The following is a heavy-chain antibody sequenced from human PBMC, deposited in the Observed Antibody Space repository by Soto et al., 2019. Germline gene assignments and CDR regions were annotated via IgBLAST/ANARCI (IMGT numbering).Heavy chain of an antibody. V-gene: IGHV4-59*01. CDR2: IYYSGST. CDR1: GGSISSYY. D-gene: IGHD3-3*01. J-gene: IGHJ5*02. Sequence: LSLTCTVSGGSISSYYWRWIRQPPGKGLEWIGYIYYSGSTNYNPSLKSRVTISVDTSKNQFSLKLSSVTAADTAVYYCARVNDFWSGSSNWFDPWGQGTLVTASS. CDR3: ARVNDFWSGSSNWFDP.